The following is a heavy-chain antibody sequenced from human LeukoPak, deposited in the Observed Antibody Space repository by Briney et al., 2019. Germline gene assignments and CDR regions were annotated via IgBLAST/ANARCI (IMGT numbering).Heavy chain of an antibody. CDR2: ISGSGGST. CDR3: AKHRDYYDSSGYFDY. J-gene: IGHJ4*02. V-gene: IGHV3-23*01. Sequence: PGGSLRLSCAASGFTFSSYAMSWVRQAPGKGPEWVSAISGSGGSTYYADSVKGRFTISRDNSKNTLYLQMNSLRAEDTAVYYCAKHRDYYDSSGYFDYWGQGTLVTVSS. CDR1: GFTFSSYA. D-gene: IGHD3-22*01.